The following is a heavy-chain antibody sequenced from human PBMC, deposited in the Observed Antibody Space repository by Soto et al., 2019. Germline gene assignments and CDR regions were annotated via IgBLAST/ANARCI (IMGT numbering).Heavy chain of an antibody. CDR1: GFTFSSYA. D-gene: IGHD2-8*01. CDR3: ARELLMVYVNYGMDV. J-gene: IGHJ6*02. Sequence: PGGSLRLSCAASGFTFSSYAMHWVRQAPGKGLEWVAVISYDGSNKYYADSVKGRFTISRDNSKNTLYLQMNSLRAEDTAVYYCARELLMVYVNYGMDVWGQGTTVTVSS. V-gene: IGHV3-30-3*01. CDR2: ISYDGSNK.